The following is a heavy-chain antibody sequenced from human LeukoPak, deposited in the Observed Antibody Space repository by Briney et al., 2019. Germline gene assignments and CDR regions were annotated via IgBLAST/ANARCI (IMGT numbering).Heavy chain of an antibody. D-gene: IGHD1-26*01. CDR3: ARGARRGGSYYFEY. V-gene: IGHV4-61*02. Sequence: SQTLSLTCTVSGGSINNGSYYWSWIRQPAGKGLEWIERIYASGTTNFNPSLKSRVTISIDTSKNQFSLKLSSVTAADTAVYYCARGARRGGSYYFEYWGQGTLVTVSS. J-gene: IGHJ4*02. CDR1: GGSINNGSYY. CDR2: IYASGTT.